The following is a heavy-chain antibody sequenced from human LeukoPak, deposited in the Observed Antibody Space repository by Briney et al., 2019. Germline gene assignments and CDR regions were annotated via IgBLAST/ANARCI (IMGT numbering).Heavy chain of an antibody. V-gene: IGHV1-24*01. CDR3: ATEWYSSGWYFDC. CDR2: FDPEDGET. J-gene: IGHJ4*02. D-gene: IGHD6-19*01. Sequence: ASVKVSCKVSGYTLTEYSMHWVRQAPGKGLEWMGSFDPEDGETIYAQKFQGRVTMTEDTSTATAYMELSRLRSEDTAVYYCATEWYSSGWYFDCWGQGTLVTVSS. CDR1: GYTLTEYS.